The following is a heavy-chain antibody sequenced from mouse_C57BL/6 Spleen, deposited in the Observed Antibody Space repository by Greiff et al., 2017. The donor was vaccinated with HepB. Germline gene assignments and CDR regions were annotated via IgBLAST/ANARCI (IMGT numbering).Heavy chain of an antibody. CDR1: GYAFSSSW. CDR2: IYPGDGDT. D-gene: IGHD2-4*01. Sequence: VQLQQSGPELVKPGASVKISCKASGYAFSSSWMNWVKQRPGKGLEWIGRIYPGDGDTNYNGKFKGKATLTADKSSSTAYMQLSSLTSEDSAVYFCARSDDYERPTHWYFDVWGTGTTVTVSS. V-gene: IGHV1-82*01. J-gene: IGHJ1*03. CDR3: ARSDDYERPTHWYFDV.